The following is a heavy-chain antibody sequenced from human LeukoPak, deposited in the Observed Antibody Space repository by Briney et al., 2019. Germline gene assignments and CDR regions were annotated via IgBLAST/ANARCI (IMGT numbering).Heavy chain of an antibody. V-gene: IGHV7-4-1*02. J-gene: IGHJ4*02. CDR2: INTNTENP. CDR3: ARMGYCTRATCGGAFDF. Sequence: ASVKVSCKASGYTFTSYAMNWVRRAPGQGLEWMGWINTNTENPAYAQGFTGRFVFSVDISVSTAYLQINSLKAEDTAVYYCARMGYCTRATCGGAFDFWGQGTLVTVSS. D-gene: IGHD2-8*01. CDR1: GYTFTSYA.